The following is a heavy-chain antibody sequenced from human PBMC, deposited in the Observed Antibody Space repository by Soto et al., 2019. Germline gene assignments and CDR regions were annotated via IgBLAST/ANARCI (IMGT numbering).Heavy chain of an antibody. V-gene: IGHV1-2*06. D-gene: IGHD5-18*01. CDR3: ARDGNFALRGYSFGFDF. J-gene: IGHJ4*02. CDR2: MNVGTGGT. CDR1: GYRFTTHY. Sequence: ASVKVSCKASGYRFTTHYIHWVRQAPGQGLEWMGRMNVGTGGTTYAHKLQGRVTMTRDTSIRTAYLEVSSVKSDDTAMYYCARDGNFALRGYSFGFDFWGQGTLVTVS.